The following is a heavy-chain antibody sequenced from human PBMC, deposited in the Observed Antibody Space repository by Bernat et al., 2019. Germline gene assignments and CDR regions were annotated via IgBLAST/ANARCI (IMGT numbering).Heavy chain of an antibody. V-gene: IGHV3-33*01. CDR2: IWYDGSNK. D-gene: IGHD5-12*01. J-gene: IGHJ5*02. CDR1: GFTFSSYG. Sequence: QVQLVESGGGVVQPGRSLRLSCAASGFTFSSYGMHWVRQAPGKGLEWVAVIWYDGSNKYYADSVKGRFTISRDNSKNPLYLQMNSLRAEDTAVYYCARDLGDIVATNNWFDPWGQGTLVTVSS. CDR3: ARDLGDIVATNNWFDP.